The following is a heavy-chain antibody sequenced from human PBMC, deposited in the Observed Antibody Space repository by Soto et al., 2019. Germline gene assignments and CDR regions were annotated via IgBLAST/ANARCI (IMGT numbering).Heavy chain of an antibody. V-gene: IGHV1-3*01. CDR1: GYTFTSYA. D-gene: IGHD6-6*01. CDR2: INAGNGNT. CDR3: ARAGLAARLYYYYGMDV. J-gene: IGHJ6*02. Sequence: ASVKVSCKASGYTFTSYAMHWVRQAPGQRLEWMGWINAGNGNTKYSQKFQGRVTITRDTSASTAYMELSSLRSEDTAVYYCARAGLAARLYYYYGMDVWGQGTTVTVSS.